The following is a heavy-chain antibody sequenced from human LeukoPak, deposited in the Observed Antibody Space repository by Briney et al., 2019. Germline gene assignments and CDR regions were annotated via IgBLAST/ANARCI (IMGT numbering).Heavy chain of an antibody. CDR3: VSMVRGVGY. Sequence: PGGSLRLSCAASGFTFSNHAMHWVRQAPGKGREWVTLVWYDGSRKYYADSVKGRFTISRDNSKNSVYLQLNSLRPEDTAVYYCVSMVRGVGYWGQGTLVTVSS. CDR2: VWYDGSRK. J-gene: IGHJ4*02. D-gene: IGHD3-10*01. CDR1: GFTFSNHA. V-gene: IGHV3-30*02.